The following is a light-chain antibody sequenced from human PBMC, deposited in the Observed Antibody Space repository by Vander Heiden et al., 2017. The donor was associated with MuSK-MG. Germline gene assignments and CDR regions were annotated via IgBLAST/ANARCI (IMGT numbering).Light chain of an antibody. CDR3: QAEDSTAYV. J-gene: IGLJ1*01. CDR2: GNS. V-gene: IGLV1-40*01. CDR1: ISNIGAGSD. Sequence: QSVLTQPPSVSGAPGQRLTISCTGSISNIGAGSDVHSYQPLPGTAPKLLIYGNSNRPAGARDRCSGSKTGTSASLAITGPQAEDEADYDCQAEDSTAYVFGTGTKVTVL.